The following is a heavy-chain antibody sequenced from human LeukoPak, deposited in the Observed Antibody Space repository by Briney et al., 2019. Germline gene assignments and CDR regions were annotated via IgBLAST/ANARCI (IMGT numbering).Heavy chain of an antibody. CDR3: ASYPAYYDRSGYYHEDS. Sequence: GGSLRLSCTASGLHFGNYAMSWVRQAPGKGLEWVSYISSSGSTIYYADSVQRRFTIPRDNAQNSLLLQMKRPRAEGKGLALFASYPAYYDRSGYYHEDSWGQGTLVTVSS. J-gene: IGHJ4*02. CDR1: GLHFGNYA. D-gene: IGHD3-22*01. V-gene: IGHV3-11*01. CDR2: ISSSGSTI.